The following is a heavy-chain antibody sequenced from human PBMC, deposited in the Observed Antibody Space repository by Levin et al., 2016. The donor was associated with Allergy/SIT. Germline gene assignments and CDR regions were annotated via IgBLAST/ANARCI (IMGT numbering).Heavy chain of an antibody. D-gene: IGHD6-19*01. CDR1: GFTFSDYA. CDR3: ARLGHHWLVPDPFHF. Sequence: GESLKISCAASGFTFSDYAMSWVRQVPGRGLEWVSSIGGDDGNTFYADSVKGRFTISRDNSKNTLFLQMKTLRAEDTAVYYCARLGHHWLVPDPFHFWGQGTRVIVSS. V-gene: IGHV3-23*01. CDR2: IGGDDGNT. J-gene: IGHJ3*01.